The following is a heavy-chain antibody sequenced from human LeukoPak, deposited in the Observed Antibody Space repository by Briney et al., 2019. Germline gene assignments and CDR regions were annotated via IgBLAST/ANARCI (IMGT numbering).Heavy chain of an antibody. Sequence: GGSLRLSCAASGFTFSSYGMHWVRQAPGKGLEWVAVMSYDGSNKYYADSVKGRFTISRDNSKNTLYLQMNSLRTEDTAVYYCARELIAVAGTGAFDYWGQGTLVTVSS. CDR3: ARELIAVAGTGAFDY. CDR2: MSYDGSNK. CDR1: GFTFSSYG. J-gene: IGHJ4*02. V-gene: IGHV3-30*03. D-gene: IGHD6-19*01.